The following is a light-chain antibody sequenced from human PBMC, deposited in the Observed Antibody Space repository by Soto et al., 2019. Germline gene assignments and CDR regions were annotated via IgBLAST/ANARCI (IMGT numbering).Light chain of an antibody. CDR3: QQYDSSPRT. Sequence: EIVMTQSPATLSVSPGERATLSCRASQSVSSNFLAWYQEKPGQAPRLLISGASSRAADIPDRFSGSGSGTDFTLTINRLEPEDFAVYYCQQYDSSPRTFGQGTKVDIK. J-gene: IGKJ1*01. CDR2: GAS. CDR1: QSVSSNF. V-gene: IGKV3-20*01.